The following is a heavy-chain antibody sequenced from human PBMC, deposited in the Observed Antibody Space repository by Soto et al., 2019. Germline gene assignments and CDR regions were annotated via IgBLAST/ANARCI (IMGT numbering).Heavy chain of an antibody. V-gene: IGHV4-61*08. Sequence: LSLTCTVSGGSISSGGYYWSWIRQPPGKGLEWIGEINHSGSTNYNPSLKSRVTISVDTSKNQFSLKLSSVTAADTAVYYCARWYYYDSSGYGGLDYWGQGTLVTVSS. CDR1: GGSISSGGYY. CDR2: INHSGST. D-gene: IGHD3-22*01. J-gene: IGHJ4*02. CDR3: ARWYYYDSSGYGGLDY.